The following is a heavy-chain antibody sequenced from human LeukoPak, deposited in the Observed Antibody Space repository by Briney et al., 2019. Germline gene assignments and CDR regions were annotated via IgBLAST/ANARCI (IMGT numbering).Heavy chain of an antibody. J-gene: IGHJ4*02. Sequence: ASVTVSRTASGYAFTGYYMHWVRQAPGQGLEWMGWINPNSGGTNYAQKYQGRVTMTRDTSISTAYMELSRLRSDDTAVYYCSQGGDFDYWGQGTLVTVSS. CDR3: SQGGDFDY. CDR1: GYAFTGYY. D-gene: IGHD1-26*01. CDR2: INPNSGGT. V-gene: IGHV1-2*02.